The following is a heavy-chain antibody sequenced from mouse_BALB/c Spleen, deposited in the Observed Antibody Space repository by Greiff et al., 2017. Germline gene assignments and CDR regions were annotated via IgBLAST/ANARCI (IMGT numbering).Heavy chain of an antibody. CDR1: GFTFSSYG. J-gene: IGHJ4*01. D-gene: IGHD2-1*01. V-gene: IGHV5-6*01. CDR3: ARQRGGNYAYAMDY. Sequence: EVQGVESGGDLVKPGGSLKLSCAASGFTFSSYGMSWVRQTPDKRLEWVATISSGGSYTYYPDSVKGRFTISRDNAKNTLYLQMSSLKSEDTAMYYCARQRGGNYAYAMDYWGQGTSVTVSS. CDR2: ISSGGSYT.